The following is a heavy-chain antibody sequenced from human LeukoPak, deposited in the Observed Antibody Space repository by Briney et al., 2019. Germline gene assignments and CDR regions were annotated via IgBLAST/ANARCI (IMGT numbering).Heavy chain of an antibody. D-gene: IGHD2-15*01. CDR3: ARAQGYCSDGRCLF. V-gene: IGHV1-2*02. J-gene: IGHJ4*02. Sequence: ASVKVSCKASGYSFTGYHIHWVRQAPGQGLEWMGCINTNNGDSIYAKKFKGRVTMTRDTSTTTAYMEVASLRSDDTAVYYCARAQGYCSDGRCLFWGQGTPVTVSS. CDR1: GYSFTGYH. CDR2: INTNNGDS.